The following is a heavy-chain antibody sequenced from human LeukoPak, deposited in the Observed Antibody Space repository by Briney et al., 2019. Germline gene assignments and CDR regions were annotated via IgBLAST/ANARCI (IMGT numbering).Heavy chain of an antibody. Sequence: ASVKVSCKASGYTFTSYAMHWVRQAPGQRLEWMGWINPNSGGTNYAQKFQGRVTMTRDTSISTAYMELSRLRSDDTAVYYCARASGSYPPDYWGQGTLVTVSS. J-gene: IGHJ4*02. V-gene: IGHV1-2*02. CDR3: ARASGSYPPDY. CDR1: GYTFTSYA. CDR2: INPNSGGT. D-gene: IGHD3-16*02.